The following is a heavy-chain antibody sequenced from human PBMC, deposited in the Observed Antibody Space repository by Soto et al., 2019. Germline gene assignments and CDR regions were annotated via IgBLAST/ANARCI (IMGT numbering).Heavy chain of an antibody. CDR2: INAGNGNT. Sequence: QVQLVQSGAEEKKPGASVKVSCKASGYTLTSYAMHWVRQAPGQRLEWMGWINAGNGNTKYSQKFQGRVTITRDTSASTAYMELSSLRSEDTAVYYCARSSGYYVIDDYWGQGTLGTVSS. CDR1: GYTLTSYA. J-gene: IGHJ4*02. CDR3: ARSSGYYVIDDY. D-gene: IGHD3-22*01. V-gene: IGHV1-3*05.